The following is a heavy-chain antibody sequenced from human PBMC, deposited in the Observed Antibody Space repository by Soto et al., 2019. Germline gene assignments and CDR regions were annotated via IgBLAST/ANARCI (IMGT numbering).Heavy chain of an antibody. CDR2: IKSKTDGGII. CDR3: ITVQEQLNNWNYPAFDI. V-gene: IGHV3-15*07. J-gene: IGHJ3*02. Sequence: EVQLVESGGGLVKPGGSLRLSCAASGLSFSHAWMNWVRQAPGKGLEWVGRIKSKTDGGIIDYAAPVKGRFTISRDDSDNRLYLQMNRLKTENTAMYYCITVQEQLNNWNYPAFDIWGQGTMVTVSS. CDR1: GLSFSHAW. D-gene: IGHD1-7*01.